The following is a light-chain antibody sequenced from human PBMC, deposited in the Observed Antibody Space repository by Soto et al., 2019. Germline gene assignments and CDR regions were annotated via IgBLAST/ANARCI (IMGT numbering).Light chain of an antibody. CDR3: QQSYTTPYT. CDR2: AAS. Sequence: DSQMSQSPSSLSASVRDRVTITCRASQSLGNALNWYQQKPGKAPELLIYAASSLHSGVPSRFSGSGSGTNFTLTISSLQPEDFATYSCQQSYTTPYTFGQGTKLEIQ. J-gene: IGKJ2*01. V-gene: IGKV1-39*01. CDR1: QSLGNA.